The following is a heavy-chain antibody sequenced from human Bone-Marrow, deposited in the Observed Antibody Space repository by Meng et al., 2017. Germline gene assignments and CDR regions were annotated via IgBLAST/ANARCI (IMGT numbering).Heavy chain of an antibody. D-gene: IGHD1-26*01. Sequence: SETLSLTCTVSGGSISSSSYYWGWIRQPPGQGLVWIGSIYYSGSTYYNPSLKSRDTISVDKSKNQFSRKLSSVTAVDTAVYYCAGGIVGALYWGQGTLVTVSS. V-gene: IGHV4-39*07. CDR3: AGGIVGALY. J-gene: IGHJ4*02. CDR1: GGSISSSSYY. CDR2: IYYSGST.